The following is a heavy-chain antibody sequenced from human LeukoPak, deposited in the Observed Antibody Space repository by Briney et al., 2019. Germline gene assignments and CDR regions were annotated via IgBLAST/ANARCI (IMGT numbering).Heavy chain of an antibody. Sequence: SETLSLTCAVYGGSFSGYYWSWIRQPPGKGLEWIGEINHSGSTNYNPSLKSRVTISVDTSKNQFSPKLSSVTAADTAVYYCARGLGGSGSYYKTAADYWGQGTLVTVSS. CDR1: GGSFSGYY. CDR3: ARGLGGSGSYYKTAADY. CDR2: INHSGST. D-gene: IGHD3-10*01. V-gene: IGHV4-34*01. J-gene: IGHJ4*02.